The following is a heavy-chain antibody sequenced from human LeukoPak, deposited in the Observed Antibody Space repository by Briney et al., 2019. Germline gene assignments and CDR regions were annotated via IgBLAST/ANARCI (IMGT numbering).Heavy chain of an antibody. CDR3: AKDRAGDIVAPYYYYGMDV. V-gene: IGHV3-30*18. Sequence: GGALRLSCAASGFTFSSYGMHWVRPAPGKGLEWVAVISYDGTNKYYADSVKGRFTISRDNSKNTLYLQMNSLRAEDTAVYYCAKDRAGDIVAPYYYYGMDVWGQGTTVTVSS. J-gene: IGHJ6*02. CDR1: GFTFSSYG. D-gene: IGHD5-12*01. CDR2: ISYDGTNK.